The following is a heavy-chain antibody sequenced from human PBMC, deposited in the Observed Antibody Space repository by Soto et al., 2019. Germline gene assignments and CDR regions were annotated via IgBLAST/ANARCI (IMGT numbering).Heavy chain of an antibody. CDR3: ARGVHCSSTSCYAWFDP. J-gene: IGHJ5*02. CDR1: GYSFTSYW. D-gene: IGHD2-2*01. V-gene: IGHV5-51*01. CDR2: IYPGDSDT. Sequence: GESLKISCKGSGYSFTSYWIGWVRQMPGKGLEWMGIIYPGDSDTRYSPSFQGQVTISADKSISTAYLQWSSLKASDTAMYYCARGVHCSSTSCYAWFDPWGQGTLVTVSS.